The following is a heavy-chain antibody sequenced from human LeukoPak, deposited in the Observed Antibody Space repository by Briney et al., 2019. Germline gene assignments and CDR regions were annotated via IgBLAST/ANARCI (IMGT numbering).Heavy chain of an antibody. J-gene: IGHJ4*02. D-gene: IGHD2-2*01. CDR3: ARSSGGSSTYYFDY. CDR1: GGSISSSSYH. CDR2: IYYSGST. Sequence: PSETLSLTCTVSGGSISSSSYHWGWIRQPPGKGLEWIGSIYYSGSTYYNPSLKSRVTISVDTSKNQFSLKLSSVTAADTAVYYCARSSGGSSTYYFDYWGQGTLVTVSS. V-gene: IGHV4-39*07.